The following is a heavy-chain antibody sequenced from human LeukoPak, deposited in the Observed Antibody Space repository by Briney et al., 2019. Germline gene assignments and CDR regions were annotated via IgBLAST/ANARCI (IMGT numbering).Heavy chain of an antibody. V-gene: IGHV1-18*01. CDR3: ARDRGNGGDSSGYYSGGTFDY. CDR2: ISAYTGNT. Sequence: ASVKVSCKASGYTFISYGISWVRQAPGQGLEWMGWISAYTGNTDYAQKFQGRVTMTKDTSTATAHMELGSLTSDDAAVYYCARDRGNGGDSSGYYSGGTFDYWGQGTLVTVSS. D-gene: IGHD3-22*01. CDR1: GYTFISYG. J-gene: IGHJ4*02.